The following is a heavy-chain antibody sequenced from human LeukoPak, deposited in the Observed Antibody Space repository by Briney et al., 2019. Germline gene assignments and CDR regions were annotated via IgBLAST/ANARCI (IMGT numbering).Heavy chain of an antibody. D-gene: IGHD3-3*01. J-gene: IGHJ5*02. V-gene: IGHV4-34*09. CDR1: AGSFSDYY. Sequence: SETLSLTCAVYAGSFSDYYWSWFRQHPGKGLEWIAYIYYGGTTYYNPSLESRVSISVDTSKNQFSLSLTSVTAADTAVYYCARGIRYNYDFCPFDPWGQGTLVTVSS. CDR2: IYYGGTT. CDR3: ARGIRYNYDFCPFDP.